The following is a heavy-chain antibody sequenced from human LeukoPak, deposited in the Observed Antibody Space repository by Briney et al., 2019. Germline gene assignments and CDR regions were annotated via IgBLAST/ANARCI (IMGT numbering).Heavy chain of an antibody. CDR1: GYTFTSYD. Sequence: ASVKVSCKASGYTFTSYDINWVRQATGQGLEWMGWMNPNSGNTGYAQTFQGRVTITRNTSISTAYMELSSLRSEDTAVYYCARAHYDSSGYSEVVAFDIWGQGTMVTVSS. CDR2: MNPNSGNT. J-gene: IGHJ3*02. V-gene: IGHV1-8*03. D-gene: IGHD3-22*01. CDR3: ARAHYDSSGYSEVVAFDI.